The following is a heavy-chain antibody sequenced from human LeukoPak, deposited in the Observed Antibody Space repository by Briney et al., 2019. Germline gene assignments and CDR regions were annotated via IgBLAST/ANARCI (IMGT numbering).Heavy chain of an antibody. D-gene: IGHD1-1*01. J-gene: IGHJ4*02. CDR1: GGSISSYY. V-gene: IGHV4-59*01. CDR2: IYYSGST. CDR3: ARDGYGGMDY. Sequence: SETLSLTCTVSGGSISSYYWSWIRQPPGKGLEWIGYIYYSGSTNYYPSLKSRVTISVDTSKNQFSLKLSSVTAADTAVYYCARDGYGGMDYWGQGTLVTVSS.